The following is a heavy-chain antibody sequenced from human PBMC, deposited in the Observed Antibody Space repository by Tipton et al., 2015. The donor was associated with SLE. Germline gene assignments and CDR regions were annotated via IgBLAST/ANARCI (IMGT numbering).Heavy chain of an antibody. J-gene: IGHJ3*02. CDR3: ARDGHAGAFDI. CDR2: IYHSGST. V-gene: IGHV4-31*03. Sequence: TLSLTCTVSGGSISSGNYYWNWIRQHPGKGLEWIGYIYHSGSTHYNPPLKGRVSISVDTSKNQFSLKLNSVTAADTAVYYCARDGHAGAFDIWGQGTMVTVSS. CDR1: GGSISSGNYY.